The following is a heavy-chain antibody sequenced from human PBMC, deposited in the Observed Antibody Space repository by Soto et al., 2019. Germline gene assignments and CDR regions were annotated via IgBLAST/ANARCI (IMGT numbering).Heavy chain of an antibody. Sequence: LTCTVSGGSISSYYWSWIRQPPGKGLEWIGYIYYSGSTNYNPSLKSRVTISVDTSKNQFSLKLSSVTAADTAVYYCARRYGASFDYWGQGTLVTVPS. J-gene: IGHJ4*02. CDR1: GGSISSYY. D-gene: IGHD4-17*01. CDR3: ARRYGASFDY. V-gene: IGHV4-59*01. CDR2: IYYSGST.